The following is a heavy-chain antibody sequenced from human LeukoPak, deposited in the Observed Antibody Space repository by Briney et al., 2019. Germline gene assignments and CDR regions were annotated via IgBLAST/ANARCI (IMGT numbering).Heavy chain of an antibody. J-gene: IGHJ4*02. D-gene: IGHD2-15*01. CDR1: GFTFSSYG. CDR3: ARGCSGGSCFGDFDY. CDR2: ISSRSSTT. V-gene: IGHV3-48*02. Sequence: PGGSLRLSCVASGFTFSSYGMNWVRQAPGKGLEWISYISSRSSTTYYADSVKGRFTISRDNAKNSLYLQMNSLRDEDTAVYYCARGCSGGSCFGDFDYWGQGTLGTVSS.